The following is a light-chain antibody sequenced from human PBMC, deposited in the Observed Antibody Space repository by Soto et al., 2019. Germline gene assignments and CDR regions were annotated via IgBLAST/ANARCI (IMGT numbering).Light chain of an antibody. CDR2: GTS. V-gene: IGKV3-20*01. CDR1: QSVTKNY. Sequence: IVLTQAPATLSLSPGERATLSWRASQSVTKNYLAWFQQKPGQAPRLLIYGTSNRATGIPDRFSGSGSGTDFTLSVSRLEVEEMSVYDCQQYMGLPWTFGQGTKVDIK. J-gene: IGKJ1*01. CDR3: QQYMGLPWT.